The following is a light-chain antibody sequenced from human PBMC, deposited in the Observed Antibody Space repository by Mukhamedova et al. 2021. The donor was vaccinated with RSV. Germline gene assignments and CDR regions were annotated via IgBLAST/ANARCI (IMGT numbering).Light chain of an antibody. V-gene: IGKV1-27*01. CDR3: QSYNSAPYI. J-gene: IGKJ2*01. CDR2: AAS. Sequence: WYQRRVHGKPPKLLIYAASTLQLGVPSRFSGSGSGTDFTLTISSLQPEDFATYYCQSYNSAPYIFGQGTKLEIK.